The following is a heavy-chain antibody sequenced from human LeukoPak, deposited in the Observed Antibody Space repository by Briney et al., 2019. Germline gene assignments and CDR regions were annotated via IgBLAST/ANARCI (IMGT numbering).Heavy chain of an antibody. J-gene: IGHJ4*02. CDR2: IYYSGST. CDR1: GGPISSYY. D-gene: IGHD3-22*01. Sequence: SETLSLTCTVSGGPISSYYWSWIRQPPGKGLEWIGYIYYSGSTDYNPSLKGRVTISVDTSKNQFSLKLSSVTAADTAVYYCAATSYYDSSGCFNYWGQGTLVTVSS. V-gene: IGHV4-59*01. CDR3: AATSYYDSSGCFNY.